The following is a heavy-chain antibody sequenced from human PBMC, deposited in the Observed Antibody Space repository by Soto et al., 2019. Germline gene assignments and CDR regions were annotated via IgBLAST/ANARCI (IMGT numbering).Heavy chain of an antibody. V-gene: IGHV3-53*05. D-gene: IGHD3-3*01. Sequence: ETLSLTCAVYGGSFSGYYWSWVRQAPWKGLEWVSTIDNSGGITYYADSVKGRFTISRDSSKNTLFLQMNSLRPEDTAVYYCARDWSRYVRSYYGMAVRDKGPTLTVSS. CDR2: IDNSGGIT. J-gene: IGHJ6*04. CDR3: ARDWSRYVRSYYGMAV. CDR1: GGSFSGYY.